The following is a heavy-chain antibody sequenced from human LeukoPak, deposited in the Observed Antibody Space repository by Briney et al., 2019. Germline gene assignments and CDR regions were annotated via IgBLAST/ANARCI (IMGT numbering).Heavy chain of an antibody. Sequence: SETLSLTCTVSGGSISSGSYYWSWIRQPAGKGLKWIGRIYASGSTNYNPSLKSRVTISVDTSKNQFSLKLSSVTAADTAVYYCARVSGIAAAGTRWFDPWGQGTLVTVSS. J-gene: IGHJ5*02. CDR3: ARVSGIAAAGTRWFDP. CDR1: GGSISSGSYY. CDR2: IYASGST. D-gene: IGHD6-13*01. V-gene: IGHV4-61*02.